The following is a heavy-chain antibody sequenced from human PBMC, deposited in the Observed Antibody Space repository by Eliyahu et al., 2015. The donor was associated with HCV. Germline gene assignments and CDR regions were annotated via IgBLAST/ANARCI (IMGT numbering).Heavy chain of an antibody. CDR3: ASGGGGIAVAGTGGWFDP. CDR2: IHYSGST. Sequence: QVQLQESGPGLVKPSETLXLTCXVXGGXIPTYXWXWIRXPPGKGLGGIGDIHYSGSTNXNPSLKXRVTISVDTSKNQFSLNLTSVTAADTAVYYCASGGGGIAVAGTGGWFDPWGQGTLVTVSS. J-gene: IGHJ5*02. CDR1: GGXIPTYX. V-gene: IGHV4-59*01. D-gene: IGHD6-19*01.